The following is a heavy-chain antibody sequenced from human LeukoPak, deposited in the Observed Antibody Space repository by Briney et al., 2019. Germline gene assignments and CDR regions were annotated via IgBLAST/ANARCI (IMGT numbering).Heavy chain of an antibody. D-gene: IGHD3-10*01. CDR3: ARAMVRGLSNPFDY. CDR2: INPSGGST. J-gene: IGHJ4*02. V-gene: IGHV1-46*01. Sequence: GASVKVSCKASGGTFSSYAISWVRQAPGQGLEWMGIINPSGGSTSYAQKFQGRVTMTRDTSTSTVYMELSSLRSEDTAVYYCARAMVRGLSNPFDYWGQGTLVTVSS. CDR1: GGTFSSYA.